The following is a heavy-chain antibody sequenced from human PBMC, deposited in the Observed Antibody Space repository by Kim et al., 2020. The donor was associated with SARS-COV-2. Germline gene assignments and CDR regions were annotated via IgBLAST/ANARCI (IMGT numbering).Heavy chain of an antibody. Sequence: SVKVSCKASGGTFSSYAISWVRQAPGQGLEWMGGIIPIFGTANYAQKFQGRVTITADEYTSTAYMGLSSLRSEDTAVYYCATPRNGYYDSSGYYYPLGYWGQGTLVTVSS. V-gene: IGHV1-69*13. J-gene: IGHJ4*02. D-gene: IGHD3-22*01. CDR1: GGTFSSYA. CDR2: IIPIFGTA. CDR3: ATPRNGYYDSSGYYYPLGY.